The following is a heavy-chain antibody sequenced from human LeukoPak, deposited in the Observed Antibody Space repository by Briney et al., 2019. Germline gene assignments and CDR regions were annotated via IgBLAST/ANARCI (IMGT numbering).Heavy chain of an antibody. CDR2: ISGDGGST. Sequence: PGGSLRLSCAVSGFTFDDYAMHWVRQAPGKGLEWVSLISGDGGSTYYADSVKGRFTISRDNSKNSLYLQMNRLRTEDTALYYCAKGHNYYDILTGTLDYWGQGTLVTVSS. CDR1: GFTFDDYA. D-gene: IGHD3-9*01. J-gene: IGHJ4*02. V-gene: IGHV3-43*02. CDR3: AKGHNYYDILTGTLDY.